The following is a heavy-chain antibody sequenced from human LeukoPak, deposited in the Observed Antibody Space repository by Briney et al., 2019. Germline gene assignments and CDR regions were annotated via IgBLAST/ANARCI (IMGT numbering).Heavy chain of an antibody. D-gene: IGHD6-6*01. CDR2: IHTSGST. CDR3: AREGSMTARPFVSIDY. Sequence: PSETLSLTCTVSGGSIRTYYWSWIRQPAGKALEWIGRIHTSGSTDYNPSLESRVSMSVDTSKNQFSLKQRSVTAADTAVYYCAREGSMTARPFVSIDYWGQGTLVTVSS. V-gene: IGHV4-4*07. CDR1: GGSIRTYY. J-gene: IGHJ4*02.